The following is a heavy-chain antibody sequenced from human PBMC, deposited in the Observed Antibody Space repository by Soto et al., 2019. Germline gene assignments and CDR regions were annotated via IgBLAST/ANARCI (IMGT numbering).Heavy chain of an antibody. CDR2: ISSSGSYI. J-gene: IGHJ4*02. CDR3: ASAYY. Sequence: EVQLVESGGGLVKPGGSLRLSCAASGFTFSDSSMNWVRQAPGKGPEWVSSISSSGSYIYYADSVQGRFTISRDNAKNSLYLQLESLRAEDTAVYYCASAYYWGQGTLVTVSS. V-gene: IGHV3-21*06. CDR1: GFTFSDSS.